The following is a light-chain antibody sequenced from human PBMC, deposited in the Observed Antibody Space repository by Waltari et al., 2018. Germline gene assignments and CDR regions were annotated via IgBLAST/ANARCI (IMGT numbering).Light chain of an antibody. V-gene: IGKV1-39*01. J-gene: IGKJ1*01. Sequence: DIQMTQSPSSLSASVGDRVSIICRASQSISSYLNWFQQKPGKAPKVLIYVASSLQSGVPSRVSGSGSGTDFTLTISSLQLEDFATYYCQQSYSPPTWTFGQGTKVEIK. CDR3: QQSYSPPTWT. CDR2: VAS. CDR1: QSISSY.